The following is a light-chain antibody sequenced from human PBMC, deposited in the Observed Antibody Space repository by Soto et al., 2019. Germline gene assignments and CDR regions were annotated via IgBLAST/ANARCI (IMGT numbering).Light chain of an antibody. CDR2: DVS. Sequence: QSVLTQPGSVSGSPGQSITISCTGTSSDVGAYNRVSWYQQHSGKAPKLMIYDVSNRPSGVSDRLSGSKSGNTASLTISGLQAEDEADYYCLSYTASYSYVFGTGTKVTVL. V-gene: IGLV2-14*01. CDR1: SSDVGAYNR. J-gene: IGLJ1*01. CDR3: LSYTASYSYV.